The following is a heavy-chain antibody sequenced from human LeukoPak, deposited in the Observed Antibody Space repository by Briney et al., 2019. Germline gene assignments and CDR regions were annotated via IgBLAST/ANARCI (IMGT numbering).Heavy chain of an antibody. CDR3: TTEDNPRLKYYGSVSY. J-gene: IGHJ4*02. CDR2: ISSIGSTI. D-gene: IGHD3-10*01. V-gene: IGHV3-48*03. Sequence: GRSLRLSCAASGFTFSSYEMNWVRQAPGKGLEWVSYISSIGSTIYYADSVKGRFTISRENAKNSLYLQMNSLRAEDTAVYYCTTEDNPRLKYYGSVSYWGQGTLVTVSS. CDR1: GFTFSSYE.